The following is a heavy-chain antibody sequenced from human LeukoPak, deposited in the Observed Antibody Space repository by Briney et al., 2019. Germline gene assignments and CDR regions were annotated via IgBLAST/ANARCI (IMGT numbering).Heavy chain of an antibody. D-gene: IGHD6-13*01. J-gene: IGHJ5*02. V-gene: IGHV1-18*01. CDR1: GYTFTSYG. CDR2: ISAYNGNT. Sequence: PSVQVSCKASGYTFTSYGISWVRQAPGQGLEWMGWISAYNGNTNYPQKLQGRVTMTTDTSTSTAYMELRSLRSEDTAVYYCARGWAYSSSWYAYNWFDPWGQGTLVTVSS. CDR3: ARGWAYSSSWYAYNWFDP.